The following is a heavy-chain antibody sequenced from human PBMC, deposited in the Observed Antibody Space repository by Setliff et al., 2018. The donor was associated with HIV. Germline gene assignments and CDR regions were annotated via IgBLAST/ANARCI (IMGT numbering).Heavy chain of an antibody. V-gene: IGHV4-39*07. CDR3: ARLSGDYYYFDY. D-gene: IGHD2-21*02. CDR1: GGSISSGGFY. J-gene: IGHJ4*02. CDR2: IHYSRGS. Sequence: SETLSLTCTVTGGSISSGGFYWTWLRQPPGKGLEWIGNIHYSRGSSYNPSLKSRVTISVDTSKNQFSLKLTSVTAADTAVYYCARLSGDYYYFDYWGQGTLVTVSS.